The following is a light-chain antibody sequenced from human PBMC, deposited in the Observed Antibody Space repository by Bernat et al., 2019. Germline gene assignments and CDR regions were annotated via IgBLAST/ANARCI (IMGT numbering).Light chain of an antibody. CDR2: GAS. J-gene: IGKJ4*01. Sequence: DIQMTQSPSSVSASVGDRVTITCRASQGISRSLAWYQQIPGKAPKLLIYGASTWQSGVPSRFSGGGSGTDFTLSINNLQPEDFATYYCQQANSFPLTFGGGTKVEI. CDR1: QGISRS. V-gene: IGKV1D-12*01. CDR3: QQANSFPLT.